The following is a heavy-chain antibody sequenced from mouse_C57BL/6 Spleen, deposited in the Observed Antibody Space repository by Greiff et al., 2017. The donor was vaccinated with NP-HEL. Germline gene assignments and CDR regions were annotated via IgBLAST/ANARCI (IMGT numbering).Heavy chain of an antibody. V-gene: IGHV1-64*01. Sequence: VQLQQSGAELVKPGASVKLSCKASGYTFTSYWMHWVKQRPGQGLEWIGMIHPNSGSTNYNEKFKSKATLTVDKSSSTAYMQLSSLTSEDSAVYYCARPHYTTVTMDYWGQGTSVTVSS. D-gene: IGHD1-1*01. CDR1: GYTFTSYW. CDR3: ARPHYTTVTMDY. CDR2: IHPNSGST. J-gene: IGHJ4*01.